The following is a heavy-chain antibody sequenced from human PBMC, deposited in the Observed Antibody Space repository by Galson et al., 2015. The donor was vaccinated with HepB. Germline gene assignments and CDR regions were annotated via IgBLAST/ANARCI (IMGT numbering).Heavy chain of an antibody. V-gene: IGHV3-11*05. J-gene: IGHJ4*02. D-gene: IGHD6-19*01. Sequence: SLRLSCAASGFTFNDYYMTWIRQAPGKGLEWVSYISTGSSYTNSADSVKGRFTISRDNAKNSLFLQMNSLRAEDTAVYYCARVLSPQSSGWVLGYWGQGTLVTVSS. CDR3: ARVLSPQSSGWVLGY. CDR1: GFTFNDYY. CDR2: ISTGSSYT.